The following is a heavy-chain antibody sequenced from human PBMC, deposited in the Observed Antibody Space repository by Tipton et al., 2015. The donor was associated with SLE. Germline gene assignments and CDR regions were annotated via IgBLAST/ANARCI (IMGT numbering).Heavy chain of an antibody. V-gene: IGHV4-30-4*01. CDR2: IDFRGET. CDR1: GGSIRSRDYF. D-gene: IGHD2-21*02. CDR3: ARVADHSGDYPFDN. J-gene: IGHJ4*02. Sequence: TLSLTCIVSGGSIRSRDYFWSWVRQHPGRGLEWIGHIDFRGETSYNAALRSRVTMSLDTSKNHFSLRLGSVTAADTAVYYCARVADHSGDYPFDNWGQGTLVTVSS.